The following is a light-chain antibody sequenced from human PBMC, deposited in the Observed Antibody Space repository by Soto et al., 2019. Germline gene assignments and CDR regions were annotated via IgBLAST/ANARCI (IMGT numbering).Light chain of an antibody. CDR3: QQYNNWPQYT. CDR1: QSVSSN. CDR2: GAS. J-gene: IGKJ2*01. V-gene: IGKV3-15*01. Sequence: EIVMTQSPATLSVSPGERATLSCRASQSVSSNLAWYQQKPGQAHRLLIYGASTRATGIPARFSGSGSGTEFTLTISSLQSEDFAVSYCQQYNNWPQYTFGQGTKLEIK.